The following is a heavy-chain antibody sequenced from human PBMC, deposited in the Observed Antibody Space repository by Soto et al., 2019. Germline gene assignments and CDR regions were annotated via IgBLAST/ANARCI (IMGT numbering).Heavy chain of an antibody. Sequence: GGSLRVSCSAAGFTFISYARHWVRQAPGKGLEYVSAISSNGGSTCYADSVKGRFTISRDNSKNTLYLQMSSLRAEDTAVYYCVKDPTPVYSSSWYWFDPWGQGTLVTVS. CDR1: GFTFISYA. CDR2: ISSNGGST. V-gene: IGHV3-64D*08. CDR3: VKDPTPVYSSSWYWFDP. J-gene: IGHJ5*02. D-gene: IGHD6-13*01.